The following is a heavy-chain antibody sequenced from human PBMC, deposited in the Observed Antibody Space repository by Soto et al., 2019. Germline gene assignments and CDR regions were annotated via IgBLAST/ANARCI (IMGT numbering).Heavy chain of an antibody. CDR1: GGSFRGYY. J-gene: IGHJ4*02. D-gene: IGHD1-26*01. CDR3: ARGLWEVRFDS. CDR2: INQSGGT. Sequence: QVQLQQWGAGLLKPSETLSLTCAVYGGSFRGYYWSWIRQSPGKGLEWIGEINQSGGTNYKPSLKSRITISVDASKNQFSLKLPSMTAADTAVYYCARGLWEVRFDSWGQGTLVTVSS. V-gene: IGHV4-34*01.